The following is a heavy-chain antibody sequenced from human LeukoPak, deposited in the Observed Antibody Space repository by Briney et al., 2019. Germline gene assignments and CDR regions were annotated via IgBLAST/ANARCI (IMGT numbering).Heavy chain of an antibody. CDR2: ISSSSSCI. D-gene: IGHD2-21*02. CDR1: GFTFSSYS. CDR3: ARGVTPDWFDP. J-gene: IGHJ5*02. V-gene: IGHV3-21*01. Sequence: GGSLRLSCAASGFTFSSYSMNWVRQAPGKGLEWVSSISSSSSCIYYADSVKGRFTISRDNAKNSLYLQMNSLRAEDTAVYYCARGVTPDWFDPWGQGTLVTVSS.